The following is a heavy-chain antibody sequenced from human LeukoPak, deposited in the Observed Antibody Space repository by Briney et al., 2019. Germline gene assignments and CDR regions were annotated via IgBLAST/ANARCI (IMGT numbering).Heavy chain of an antibody. Sequence: GRSLRLSCAASGFTFSSYAMHWVRQAPGKRLEWVAVISYDGSNKYYADSVKGRFTISRDNSKNTLYLQMNSLRAEDTAIYYCATEQEGRRAAFDYWGQGTLVTVSS. CDR2: ISYDGSNK. D-gene: IGHD1/OR15-1a*01. CDR3: ATEQEGRRAAFDY. CDR1: GFTFSSYA. J-gene: IGHJ4*02. V-gene: IGHV3-30*04.